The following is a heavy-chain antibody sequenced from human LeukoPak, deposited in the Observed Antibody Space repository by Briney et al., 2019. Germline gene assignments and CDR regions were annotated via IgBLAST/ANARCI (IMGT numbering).Heavy chain of an antibody. J-gene: IGHJ4*02. Sequence: SETLSLTCTVSGGSISSGGYYWSWIRQHPGKGLEWIGYIYYSGSTYYNPSLKSRVTISADTSKNQFSLKLTSVTAADTAVYYCARARSAAGNFDYWGQGTLVTVSS. CDR1: GGSISSGGYY. D-gene: IGHD6-13*01. CDR3: ARARSAAGNFDY. CDR2: IYYSGST. V-gene: IGHV4-31*03.